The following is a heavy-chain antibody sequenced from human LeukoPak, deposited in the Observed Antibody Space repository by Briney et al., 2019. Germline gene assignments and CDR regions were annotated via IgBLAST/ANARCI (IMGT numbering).Heavy chain of an antibody. V-gene: IGHV3-23*01. CDR3: AKADDVVATNFDY. CDR1: GFTFSTYA. D-gene: IGHD5-12*01. J-gene: IGHJ4*02. CDR2: FGGGGGSS. Sequence: PGGSLRLSCAASGFTFSTYAMSWVRQAPGKGLDWVSAFGGGGGSSYYADSVQGRFTISRDNSKNTLYLQMNSLRVEDTAVYFCAKADDVVATNFDYWGQGTLVTVSS.